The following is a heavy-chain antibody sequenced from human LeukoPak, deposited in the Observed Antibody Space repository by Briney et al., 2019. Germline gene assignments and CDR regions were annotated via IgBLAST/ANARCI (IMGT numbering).Heavy chain of an antibody. V-gene: IGHV1-69*05. J-gene: IGHJ4*02. Sequence: SVKVSCKASGGSFNAYAISWVRQAPGQGLEWMGEIIPIFGTSNYAQKLQGRVTISTDESTSTAYMEVSSLRSEDTAVYYCARGQYSYYYDSSGIDYWGQGTLVTVSS. CDR2: IIPIFGTS. CDR1: GGSFNAYA. CDR3: ARGQYSYYYDSSGIDY. D-gene: IGHD3-22*01.